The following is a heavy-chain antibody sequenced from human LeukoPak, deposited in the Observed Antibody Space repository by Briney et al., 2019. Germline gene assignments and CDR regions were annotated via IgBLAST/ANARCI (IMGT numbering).Heavy chain of an antibody. CDR2: ISNSGTT. Sequence: SETLSLTCTVSGGSINDYYWTWIRQAPGKGLEWIGYISNSGTTDYNPSLKSRVTMSVDTSNNEFSLRLTSVTAADTAVYYCARLKFYDSTGYSPGYYMDVWGKGTTVSVFS. D-gene: IGHD3-22*01. CDR3: ARLKFYDSTGYSPGYYMDV. CDR1: GGSINDYY. V-gene: IGHV4-4*09. J-gene: IGHJ6*03.